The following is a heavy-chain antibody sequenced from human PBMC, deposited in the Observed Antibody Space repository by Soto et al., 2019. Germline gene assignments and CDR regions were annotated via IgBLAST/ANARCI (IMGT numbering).Heavy chain of an antibody. CDR2: INHSGST. D-gene: IGHD1-7*01. CDR1: GGSFSGYY. V-gene: IGHV4-34*01. CDR3: ARGGTTAYYYYYYGKGV. Sequence: PSETLSLTCAVYGGSFSGYYWGWIRQPPGKGLEWIGEINHSGSTNYNPSLKSRVTISVDTSKNQFSLKLSSVTAADTAVYYCARGGTTAYYYYYYGKGVWGRGTTVTVSS. J-gene: IGHJ6*02.